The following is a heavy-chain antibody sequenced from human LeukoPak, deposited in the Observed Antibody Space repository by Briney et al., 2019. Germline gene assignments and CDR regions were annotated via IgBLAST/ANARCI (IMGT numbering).Heavy chain of an antibody. J-gene: IGHJ5*02. CDR3: ARDPAYGDSYNWFDP. CDR2: IIPIFGTA. Sequence: SVNVSCKASGGTFSSYAISWVRQAPGQGLEWMGGIIPIFGTANYAQKFQGRVTITADESTSTAYMELSSLRSEDTAVYYCARDPAYGDSYNWFDPWGQGTLVTVSS. CDR1: GGTFSSYA. D-gene: IGHD4-17*01. V-gene: IGHV1-69*13.